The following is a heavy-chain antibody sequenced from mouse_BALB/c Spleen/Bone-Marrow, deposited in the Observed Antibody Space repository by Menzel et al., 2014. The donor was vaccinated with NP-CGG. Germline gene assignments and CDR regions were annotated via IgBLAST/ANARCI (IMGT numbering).Heavy chain of an antibody. CDR1: GFSLTSYG. CDR3: ARNPGFAY. Sequence: VKLLESGPGLVQPSQSLSITCTVSGFSLTSYGVHWVRRSPGKGLKWLGVIWSGGSTDYNAAFISRLSISKDNSKSQVFFKMNSLQANDTAIYYCARNPGFAYWGQGTLVTVSA. V-gene: IGHV2-2*02. CDR2: IWSGGST. J-gene: IGHJ3*01.